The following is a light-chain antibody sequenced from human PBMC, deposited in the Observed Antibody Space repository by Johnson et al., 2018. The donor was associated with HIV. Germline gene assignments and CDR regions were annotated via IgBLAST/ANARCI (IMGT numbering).Light chain of an antibody. Sequence: QSVLSQPPSVSAAPGQKVTISCSGSSSNIGNNYVSWYQQLPGTAPKLLIYENNKRPSGIRDRFSGSKSGTSATLGITGLQTGDEADYYCGTWDSSLRALDGFGTGTKVTVL. CDR3: GTWDSSLRALDG. CDR1: SSNIGNNY. J-gene: IGLJ1*01. V-gene: IGLV1-51*02. CDR2: ENN.